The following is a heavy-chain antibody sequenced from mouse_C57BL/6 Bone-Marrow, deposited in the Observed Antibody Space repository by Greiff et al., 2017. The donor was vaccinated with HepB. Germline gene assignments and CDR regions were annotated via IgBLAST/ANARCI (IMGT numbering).Heavy chain of an antibody. Sequence: VKLQESGAELARPGASVKMSCKASGYTFTSYTMHWVKQRPGPGLEWIGYINPSSGYTKYNQKFKDKATLTADKSSSTAYMQLSSLTSEDSAVYYCARGPLLRYAMDYWGQGTSVTVSS. D-gene: IGHD1-1*01. CDR2: INPSSGYT. CDR3: ARGPLLRYAMDY. J-gene: IGHJ4*01. V-gene: IGHV1-4*01. CDR1: GYTFTSYT.